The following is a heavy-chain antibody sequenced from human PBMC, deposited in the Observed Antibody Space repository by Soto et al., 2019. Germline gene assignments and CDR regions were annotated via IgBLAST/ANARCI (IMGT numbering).Heavy chain of an antibody. V-gene: IGHV3-11*01. CDR2: ISSSGSTI. Sequence: GGSLRLSCAASGFTFSDYYMSWIRQAPGKGLEWVSYISSSGSTIYYADSVKGRFTISRDNAKNSLYLQMNSLRAEDTAVYYCARIFRDYYDSSGYYFLDYWGQGTLVTVSS. D-gene: IGHD3-22*01. CDR3: ARIFRDYYDSSGYYFLDY. CDR1: GFTFSDYY. J-gene: IGHJ4*02.